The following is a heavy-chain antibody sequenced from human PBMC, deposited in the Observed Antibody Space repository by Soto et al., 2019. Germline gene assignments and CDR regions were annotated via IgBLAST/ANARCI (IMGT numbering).Heavy chain of an antibody. CDR1: GVSVTSYT. CDR3: TRVCMTTGDT. CDR2: VFSSVSA. V-gene: IGHV4-4*07. Sequence: SETLSLTCYVSGVSVTSYTWSWVRQPANKGLEWIGRVFSSVSATYSPSLKSRVRISMDTPENRISLKLDSVNAADEGVYYCTRVCMTTGDTWGKVTLVTISS. J-gene: IGHJ4*02. D-gene: IGHD1-1*01.